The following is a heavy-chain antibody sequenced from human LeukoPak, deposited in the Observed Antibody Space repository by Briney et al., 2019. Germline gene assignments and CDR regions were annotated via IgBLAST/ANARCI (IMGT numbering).Heavy chain of an antibody. Sequence: GRSLCPSCAASGFTFTVHFMHWVRQSPGSGLEWVGRTRNEVHKYTPKYSASVKGRFTISRDNSKNSLYLQMTSLKSEDTAVYYCARQTYCGGDCYSRYMDVWGKGTTVTVSS. CDR2: TRNEVHKYTP. CDR3: ARQTYCGGDCYSRYMDV. D-gene: IGHD2-21*02. CDR1: GFTFTVHF. J-gene: IGHJ6*03. V-gene: IGHV3-72*01.